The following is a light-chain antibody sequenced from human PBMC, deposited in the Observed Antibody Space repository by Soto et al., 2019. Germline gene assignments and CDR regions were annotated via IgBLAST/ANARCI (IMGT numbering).Light chain of an antibody. CDR2: HAS. J-gene: IGKJ5*01. V-gene: IGKV1-33*01. Sequence: DIQMTQSPSSLSASIGDRVSITYQVSQNITNNLSWYQQKPGNAPNLLIYHASKLAKGVTSRFSGSGSGTDFSFIITSLQREDLATYYCQQYYGLPPLTFGQGTRLEIK. CDR1: QNITNN. CDR3: QQYYGLPPLT.